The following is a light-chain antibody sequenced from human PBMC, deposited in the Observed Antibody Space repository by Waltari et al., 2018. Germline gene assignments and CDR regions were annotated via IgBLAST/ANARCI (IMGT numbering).Light chain of an antibody. CDR2: DVT. J-gene: IGLJ2*01. CDR1: SSDVGNYNL. Sequence: QSALTQPASVSGSPGQSITISCTGTSSDVGNYNLVSWYQQHPGKAPKVMIYDVTKRPSGVSNRVSGSKSGNTASLTIAGLQAEDEADYYCYSYAGDSTWVFGGGTKLTVL. V-gene: IGLV2-23*02. CDR3: YSYAGDSTWV.